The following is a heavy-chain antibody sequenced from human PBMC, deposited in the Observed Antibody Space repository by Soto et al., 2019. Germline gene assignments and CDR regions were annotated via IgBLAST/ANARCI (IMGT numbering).Heavy chain of an antibody. J-gene: IGHJ6*02. D-gene: IGHD3-3*01. CDR1: GGSFSGYY. CDR3: AADFWSGYSPYYYYYGMDV. CDR2: INHSGST. V-gene: IGHV4-34*01. Sequence: SETLSLTCAVYGGSFSGYYWSWIRQPPGKGLEWIGEINHSGSTNYNPSLKSRVTISVDTSKNQFSLKLSSVTAADTAVYYCAADFWSGYSPYYYYYGMDVWGQGTTVTVSS.